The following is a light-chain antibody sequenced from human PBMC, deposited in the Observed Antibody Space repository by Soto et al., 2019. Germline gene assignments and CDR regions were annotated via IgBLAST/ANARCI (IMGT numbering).Light chain of an antibody. CDR3: QNYNSAPPAGT. Sequence: DFQMTQSPSSLSASVGDRVTITYRASQGINNHLAWFQQKPGKVPKVLIYAASTLQSRVPSRFSGSGSGTDFTLTISSLQPEDVATYYCQNYNSAPPAGTFGGGTKVEIK. J-gene: IGKJ4*01. CDR2: AAS. CDR1: QGINNH. V-gene: IGKV1-27*01.